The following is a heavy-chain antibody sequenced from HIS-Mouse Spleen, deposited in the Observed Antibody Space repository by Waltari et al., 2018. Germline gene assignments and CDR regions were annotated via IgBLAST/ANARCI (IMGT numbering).Heavy chain of an antibody. V-gene: IGHV3-23*01. CDR1: GFTFSSYA. CDR3: LSVAIFSVANSYYFDY. J-gene: IGHJ4*02. D-gene: IGHD1-7*01. Sequence: EVQLLESGGGLVQPGGSLRLSCAASGFTFSSYAMSWVRQAPGNGLGWVAASGGSGGSTYYADSVKGRFTISRDNSKNTLYLQMNSLRAEDTAVYYCLSVAIFSVANSYYFDYWGQGTLVTVSS. CDR2: SGGSGGST.